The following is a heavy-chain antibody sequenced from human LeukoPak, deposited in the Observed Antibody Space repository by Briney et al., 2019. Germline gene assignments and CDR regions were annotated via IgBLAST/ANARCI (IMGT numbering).Heavy chain of an antibody. CDR3: ARVHYGIDY. D-gene: IGHD4-17*01. V-gene: IGHV3-21*01. Sequence: GGSLRLSCAASGFTFSSYSMYWIRQAPGKGLEWVSSINSRSNQIYYADSVKGRFTISRDNAENSLYLQMNSLRADDSAMYYCARVHYGIDYWGQGTLVTVSS. CDR1: GFTFSSYS. J-gene: IGHJ4*02. CDR2: INSRSNQI.